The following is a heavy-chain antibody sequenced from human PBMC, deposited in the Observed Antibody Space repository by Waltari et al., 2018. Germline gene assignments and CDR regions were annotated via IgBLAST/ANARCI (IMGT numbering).Heavy chain of an antibody. J-gene: IGHJ4*02. CDR3: ARGEIYFDY. CDR1: GGSISSGSYY. Sequence: QVQLQESGPGLVKPSQTLSLTCTVSGGSISSGSYYWSWIRQPAGKGLEWIGYIYTSGSTNYNPSRKSRVTISVDTSKNQFSLKLSSVTAADTAVYYCARGEIYFDYWGQGTLVTVSS. CDR2: IYTSGST. D-gene: IGHD3-16*01. V-gene: IGHV4-61*09.